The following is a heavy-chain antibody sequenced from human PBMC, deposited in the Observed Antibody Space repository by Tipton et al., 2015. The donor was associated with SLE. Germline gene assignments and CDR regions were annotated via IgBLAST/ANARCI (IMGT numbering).Heavy chain of an antibody. CDR2: ITRDGVTT. V-gene: IGHV3-23*01. J-gene: IGHJ4*02. D-gene: IGHD1-14*01. CDR1: GFIFSMHT. Sequence: SLRLSCAASGFIFSMHTMTWVRQAPGKGLQWVSGITRDGVTTWSADSVKGRFTISRDSSKNTLYLQMNGLRAEDTAIYYCASRGTGWGYWGQGTLVTVSS. CDR3: ASRGTGWGY.